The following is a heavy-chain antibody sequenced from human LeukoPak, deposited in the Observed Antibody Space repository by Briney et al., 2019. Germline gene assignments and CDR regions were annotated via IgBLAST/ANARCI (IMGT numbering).Heavy chain of an antibody. Sequence: PSQTLSLTCTVSGGSISSGGYYWSWLRQHPGRGLEWIGYIYYSGSTYYNPSLKSRVTISVDTSKNQFSLKLSSVTAADTAVYYCARRVWSQQLRRGWFDPWGQGTLVTVSS. D-gene: IGHD6-13*01. CDR3: ARRVWSQQLRRGWFDP. V-gene: IGHV4-31*03. CDR1: GGSISSGGYY. J-gene: IGHJ5*02. CDR2: IYYSGST.